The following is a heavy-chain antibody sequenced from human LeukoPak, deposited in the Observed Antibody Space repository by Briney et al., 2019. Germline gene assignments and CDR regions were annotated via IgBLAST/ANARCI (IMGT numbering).Heavy chain of an antibody. D-gene: IGHD3-10*01. CDR2: INGRSSVI. J-gene: IGHJ6*02. CDR3: AKTGGSSGGMDV. Sequence: PGGSLGLSCAASGFSFSTYSMSWVRQAPGKGLERISYINGRSSVIYYADSVKGRFTISRDNDKNALNLQMTSLTDDDTAVYYCAKTGGSSGGMDVWGRGTTVTVSS. V-gene: IGHV3-48*02. CDR1: GFSFSTYS.